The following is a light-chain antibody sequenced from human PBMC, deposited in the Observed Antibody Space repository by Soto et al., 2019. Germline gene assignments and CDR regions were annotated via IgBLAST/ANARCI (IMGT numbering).Light chain of an antibody. CDR2: EVT. CDR3: SSYTSSSVV. CDR1: SSDVGGYNF. V-gene: IGLV2-14*01. Sequence: QSALTQPASVSGSPGQSITIACTGTSSDVGGYNFVSWYQQRPGKAPRLMLYEVTNRPSGVSSRFSGSKSGNTASLTISGLQAEDEADYYCSSYTSSSVVFGGGTKL. J-gene: IGLJ2*01.